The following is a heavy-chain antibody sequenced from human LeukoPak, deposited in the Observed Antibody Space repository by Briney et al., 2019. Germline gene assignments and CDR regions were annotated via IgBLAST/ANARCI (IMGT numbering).Heavy chain of an antibody. V-gene: IGHV1-69*13. J-gene: IGHJ5*02. CDR2: IIPIFGTA. Sequence: GASVKVSCKASGGTFSSYAISWVRQAPGQGLEWMGGIIPIFGTANYAQKFQGRVTITADESTSTAYMELSSLRSEDTAVYYCAGNYYGSGSPYNWFDPWGQGTLVTVSS. D-gene: IGHD3-10*01. CDR1: GGTFSSYA. CDR3: AGNYYGSGSPYNWFDP.